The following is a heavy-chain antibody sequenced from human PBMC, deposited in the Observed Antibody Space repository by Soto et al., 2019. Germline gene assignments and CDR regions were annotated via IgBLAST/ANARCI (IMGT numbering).Heavy chain of an antibody. D-gene: IGHD1-26*01. J-gene: IGHJ4*02. CDR3: ARALGATREYYFDY. CDR2: ISYDGRNK. Sequence: QVQLVESGGGVVQPGRSLRLSCAASGFTFSSYAMHWVRQAPGKGLEWVAVISYDGRNKYYADSVKGRFTISRDNSKNTLYLQMNSLRAEDTAVYYCARALGATREYYFDYWGQGTLVTVSS. CDR1: GFTFSSYA. V-gene: IGHV3-30-3*01.